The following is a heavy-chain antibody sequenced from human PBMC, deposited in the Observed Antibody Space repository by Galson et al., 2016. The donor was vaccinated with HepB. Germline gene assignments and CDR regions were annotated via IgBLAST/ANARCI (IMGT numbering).Heavy chain of an antibody. CDR3: AAATYYDILTTYHVEDY. J-gene: IGHJ4*02. D-gene: IGHD3-9*01. CDR2: IVAGNGDT. V-gene: IGHV1-58*01. Sequence: SVKVSCKASGFIFKNAAVQWVRQAPGQGLEWIGWIVAGNGDTNYAQKFQERATFTRDMSTRTAYIELTSLRSDDTAVYYCAAATYYDILTTYHVEDYWGQGTLVTVSS. CDR1: GFIFKNAA.